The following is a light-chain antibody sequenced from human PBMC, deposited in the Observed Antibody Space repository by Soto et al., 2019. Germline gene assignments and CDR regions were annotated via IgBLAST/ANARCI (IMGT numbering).Light chain of an antibody. Sequence: EIVMTQSPATLSVSPGEGATLSCRASQSVSSKLAWYQQKPGQAPRLLIYGASTRATGIPDRFSGSGSGTDFTLTISRLEPEDSAVYYCQQYGSSPTGTFGQGTKVDIK. CDR2: GAS. CDR1: QSVSSK. V-gene: IGKV3-20*01. J-gene: IGKJ1*01. CDR3: QQYGSSPTGT.